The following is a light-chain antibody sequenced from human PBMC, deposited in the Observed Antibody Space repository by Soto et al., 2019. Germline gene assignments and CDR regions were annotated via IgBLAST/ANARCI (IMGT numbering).Light chain of an antibody. V-gene: IGLV1-40*01. CDR2: GNS. CDR3: QSYDSSLSGSEV. J-gene: IGLJ1*01. Sequence: QSVLAQPPSVSGAPGQRVTISCTGSSSNIGAGYDVHWYQQLPGTAPKILIYGNSNRPSGVPDRFSGSKSGTSASLAITWLQAEDEADYYCQSYDSSLSGSEVFGTGTKVTVL. CDR1: SSNIGAGYD.